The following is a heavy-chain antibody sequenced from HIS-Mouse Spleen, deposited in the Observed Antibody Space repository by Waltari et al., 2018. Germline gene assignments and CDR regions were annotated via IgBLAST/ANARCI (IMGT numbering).Heavy chain of an antibody. Sequence: QVQLVESGGGVVQPGRSLRLSWSASGFTFSSYGMPWVRQAPGKGLEWVAVIWYDGSNKYYADSVKGRFTISRDNSKNTLYLQMNSLRAEDTAVYYCARDLVQTGEGYWGQGTLVTVSS. V-gene: IGHV3-33*01. D-gene: IGHD7-27*01. CDR1: GFTFSSYG. CDR2: IWYDGSNK. J-gene: IGHJ4*02. CDR3: ARDLVQTGEGY.